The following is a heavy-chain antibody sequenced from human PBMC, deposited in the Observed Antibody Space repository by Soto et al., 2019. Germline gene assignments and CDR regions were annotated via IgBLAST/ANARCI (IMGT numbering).Heavy chain of an antibody. D-gene: IGHD1-20*01. J-gene: IGHJ4*02. Sequence: PSETLSLTCAVSCGSISGSYYYWAWLRQSPGKGREWIGSVFYPGFTSYNPSLESRGSVSVDTSKSQFSLKLSAGTAADTAVYYCANSQKGYNWNYFDHWGQGALVTVSS. CDR3: ANSQKGYNWNYFDH. CDR2: VFYPGFT. V-gene: IGHV4-39*01. CDR1: CGSISGSYYY.